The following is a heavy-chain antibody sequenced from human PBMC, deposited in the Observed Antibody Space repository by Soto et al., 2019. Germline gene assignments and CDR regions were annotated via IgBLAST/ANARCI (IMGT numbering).Heavy chain of an antibody. CDR2: ISSSSSYI. Sequence: PGGSLRLSCAASGFTFSRYSMNWVRQAPGKGLEWVSSISSSSSYIYYADSVKGRFTISRDNAKNSLYLQMNSLRAEDTAVYYCARSLCSRTSSYAGKNFFLDYWGQGTLVTVSS. J-gene: IGHJ4*02. D-gene: IGHD2-2*01. CDR1: GFTFSRYS. CDR3: ARSLCSRTSSYAGKNFFLDY. V-gene: IGHV3-21*01.